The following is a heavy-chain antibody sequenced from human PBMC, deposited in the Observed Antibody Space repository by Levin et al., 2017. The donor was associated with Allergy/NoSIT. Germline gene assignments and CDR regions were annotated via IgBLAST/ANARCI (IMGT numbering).Heavy chain of an antibody. Sequence: ASVKVSCKTSGYTFADYHIHWVRQAPGQGLEWMGWINPNSGGTNYAPTLQGRVTMTRDKSISPAYMELSRLTSDDTAVYYCGKGGETSYYYGMDVWGQGTTVTVSS. CDR1: GYTFADYH. D-gene: IGHD4-17*01. J-gene: IGHJ6*02. CDR3: GKGGETSYYYGMDV. CDR2: INPNSGGT. V-gene: IGHV1-2*02.